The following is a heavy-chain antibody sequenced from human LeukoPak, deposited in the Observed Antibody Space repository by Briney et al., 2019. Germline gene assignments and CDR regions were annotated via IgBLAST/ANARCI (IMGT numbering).Heavy chain of an antibody. J-gene: IGHJ6*02. Sequence: PGRSLRLSCAASGFTFTRFAMYWVRQAPGKGLEWVALISYDGSNKYYADSVKGRFTISRDNSKNTVYLQMNSPRAEDTAVYYCARVGGDVLSGHRTGYYYAMDVWGQGTTVIVSS. D-gene: IGHD3-3*01. CDR2: ISYDGSNK. CDR1: GFTFTRFA. V-gene: IGHV3-30*04. CDR3: ARVGGDVLSGHRTGYYYAMDV.